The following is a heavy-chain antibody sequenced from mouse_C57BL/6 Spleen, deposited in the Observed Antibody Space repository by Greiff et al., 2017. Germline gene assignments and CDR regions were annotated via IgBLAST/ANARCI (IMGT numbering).Heavy chain of an antibody. CDR3: ARDYGYDEDWFAY. CDR1: GYTFTDYY. J-gene: IGHJ3*01. V-gene: IGHV1-26*01. D-gene: IGHD2-2*01. Sequence: VQLQQSGPELVKPGASVKISCKASGYTFTDYYMNWVKQSHGKSLEWIGDINPNNGGTSYNQKFKGKATLTVDKSSSTAYMELRSLTSEDSAVYDCARDYGYDEDWFAYWGQGTLVTVSA. CDR2: INPNNGGT.